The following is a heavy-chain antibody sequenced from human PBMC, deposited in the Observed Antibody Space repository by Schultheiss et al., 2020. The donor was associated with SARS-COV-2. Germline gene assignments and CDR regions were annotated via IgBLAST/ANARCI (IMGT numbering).Heavy chain of an antibody. V-gene: IGHV4-59*01. J-gene: IGHJ4*02. CDR1: GVSISSYY. Sequence: SQTLSLTCTVSGVSISSYYWSWIRQPPGKGLEWIGYIYYSGSTNYNPSLKSRVTISVDTSKNQFSLKLSSVTAADTAVYYCARNYDSSGYYPVAFDYWGQGTLVTVSS. CDR2: IYYSGST. CDR3: ARNYDSSGYYPVAFDY. D-gene: IGHD3-22*01.